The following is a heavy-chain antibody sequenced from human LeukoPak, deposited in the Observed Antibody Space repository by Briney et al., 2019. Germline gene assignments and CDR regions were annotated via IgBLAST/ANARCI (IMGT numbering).Heavy chain of an antibody. D-gene: IGHD3-10*01. CDR3: ARFYSYYGSGSI. CDR2: IIPIFGTA. Sequence: SVKVSCKASGYTFTSYGISWVRQAPGQGLEWMGGIIPIFGTANYAQKFQGRVTITADESTSTAYMELSSLRSEDTAVYYCARFYSYYGSGSIWGQGTLVTVSS. J-gene: IGHJ4*02. CDR1: GYTFTSYG. V-gene: IGHV1-69*13.